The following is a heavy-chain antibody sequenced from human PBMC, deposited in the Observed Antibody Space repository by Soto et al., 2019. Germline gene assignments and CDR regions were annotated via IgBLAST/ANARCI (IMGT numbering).Heavy chain of an antibody. V-gene: IGHV4-59*01. CDR1: GGSISSYY. J-gene: IGHJ5*02. Sequence: SETLSLTCTVSGGSISSYYWSWIRQPPGKGLEWIGYIYYSGSTNYNPSLKSRVTISVDTSKNQFSLKLSSVTAADTAVYYCARVVHSYGYTERRRGGANWLDPWGQGTLVTVSS. CDR3: ARVVHSYGYTERRRGGANWLDP. CDR2: IYYSGST. D-gene: IGHD5-18*01.